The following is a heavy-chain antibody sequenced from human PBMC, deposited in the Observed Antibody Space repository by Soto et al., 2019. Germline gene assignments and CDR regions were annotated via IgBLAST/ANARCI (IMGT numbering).Heavy chain of an antibody. J-gene: IGHJ4*02. CDR2: IKDGGRT. V-gene: IGHV4-34*01. Sequence: QVQLQQWGAGLLKPSETLSLNCAVNGGSLSGYYWSWIRQPPGKGLEWIGEIKDGGRTNYSPSLKSRATISSDPSNNQFSLRLYSVTAAVTGVYYCARGQEGVVATHWDQGTLVTVSS. D-gene: IGHD5-12*01. CDR3: ARGQEGVVATH. CDR1: GGSLSGYY.